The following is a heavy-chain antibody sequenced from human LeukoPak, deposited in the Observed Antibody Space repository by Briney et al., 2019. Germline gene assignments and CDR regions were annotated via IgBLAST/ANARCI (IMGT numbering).Heavy chain of an antibody. J-gene: IGHJ4*02. D-gene: IGHD5-18*01. V-gene: IGHV3-30*04. CDR2: TSYDGRNK. CDR1: GFTFRSSA. CDR3: ARDGYGLDTPMVSTNFDY. Sequence: PGRSLRLSCAASGFTFRSSAMHWVRQAPGKGLYWVAVTSYDGRNKYYADSAKGRFTISRDNSKNTLYLQMNSLRPEDTAVYYCARDGYGLDTPMVSTNFDYWGQGTLVTVSS.